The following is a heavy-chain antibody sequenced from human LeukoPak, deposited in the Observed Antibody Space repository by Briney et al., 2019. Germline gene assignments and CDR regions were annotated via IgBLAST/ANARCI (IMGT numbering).Heavy chain of an antibody. V-gene: IGHV4-59*01. Sequence: SETLSLTCTVSGVSISNYYWSWIRQPPGKGLEWIGYIYYSVSTNYNPSLKSRVTISVDTSKNQFSLKLSSVTAADTAVYYCARDRSPEHYYDSSHWDYYYGMDVWGQGTTVTVSS. CDR3: ARDRSPEHYYDSSHWDYYYGMDV. CDR1: GVSISNYY. J-gene: IGHJ6*02. CDR2: IYYSVST. D-gene: IGHD3-22*01.